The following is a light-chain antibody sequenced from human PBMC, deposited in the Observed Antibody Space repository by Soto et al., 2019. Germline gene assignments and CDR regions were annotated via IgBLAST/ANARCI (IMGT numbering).Light chain of an antibody. CDR3: QPYDSTLGARYV. J-gene: IGLJ1*01. CDR1: SSNIGAGYD. Sequence: QSALTQPPSVSGAPGQRVTISCTGSSSNIGAGYDVHWYQQRPGTAPKLLIFGNINRPSGVPDRFSGSKSGTSASLAITGLQAEDEGDYYCQPYDSTLGARYVFGPGPKLPVL. CDR2: GNI. V-gene: IGLV1-40*01.